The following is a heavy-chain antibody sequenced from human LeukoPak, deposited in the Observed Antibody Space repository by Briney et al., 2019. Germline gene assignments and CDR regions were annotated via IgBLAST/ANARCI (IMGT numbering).Heavy chain of an antibody. CDR2: IYTSGST. CDR1: GGSISSYY. J-gene: IGHJ4*02. V-gene: IGHV4-4*09. D-gene: IGHD6-6*01. Sequence: SETLSLTCTVSGGSISSYYWSWIRQPPGKGLEWIGYIYTSGSTNYNPSLQSRVTISVDTSKNQFSLKLSSVTAVDTAVYYCARHLGRTTIAAYWGQGTMVTVSS. CDR3: ARHLGRTTIAAY.